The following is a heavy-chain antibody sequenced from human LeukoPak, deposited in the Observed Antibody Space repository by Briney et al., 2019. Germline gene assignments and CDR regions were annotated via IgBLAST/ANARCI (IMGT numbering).Heavy chain of an antibody. D-gene: IGHD2-8*01. CDR3: ARVLAMVGVDDAFDI. V-gene: IGHV1-2*02. CDR2: INPNSGGT. Sequence: ASVKVSCKASGYTFTGYYMHWVRQAPGQGLEWMGWINPNSGGTNYAQKFQGRVTMTRDTSISTAYMELSRLRSDDTAVYYCARVLAMVGVDDAFDIWGQGTMVTVSS. CDR1: GYTFTGYY. J-gene: IGHJ3*02.